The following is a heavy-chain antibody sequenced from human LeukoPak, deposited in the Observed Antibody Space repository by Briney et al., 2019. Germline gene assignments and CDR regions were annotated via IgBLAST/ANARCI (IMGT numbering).Heavy chain of an antibody. J-gene: IGHJ4*02. CDR2: ISKSGDNT. D-gene: IGHD6-13*01. CDR3: ARIGYSSSSFDY. V-gene: IGHV3-23*01. Sequence: PGGSLRLSCAASGFSFSTYAMTWVRQAPGEGLEWVSGISKSGDNTYYTDSVKGRFTISRDNSKNSVYLQVNSLRAEDTAVYYCARIGYSSSSFDYWGQGTLVTVSS. CDR1: GFSFSTYA.